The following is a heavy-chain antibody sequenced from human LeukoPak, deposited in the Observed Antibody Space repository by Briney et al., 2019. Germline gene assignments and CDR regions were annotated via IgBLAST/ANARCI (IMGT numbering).Heavy chain of an antibody. D-gene: IGHD6-13*01. Sequence: SVTVSCKASGGTFSSYTISWVRQAPGQGLEWMGGIIPIFGTPDYAQKFQGRVTITADDSTSTAYMELSSLRSEDTAVYYCARGSASSAAAGFDYWGQGTLVTVSS. J-gene: IGHJ4*02. CDR2: IIPIFGTP. V-gene: IGHV1-69*13. CDR1: GGTFSSYT. CDR3: ARGSASSAAAGFDY.